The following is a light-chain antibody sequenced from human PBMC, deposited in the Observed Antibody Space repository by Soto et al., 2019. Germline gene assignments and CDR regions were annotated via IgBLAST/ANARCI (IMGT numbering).Light chain of an antibody. Sequence: QSVLTQPPSASGTPGQRVAISCSGSSPNIGSNFAYWYQHFPGTAPKLLILGNNQRPSGVPDRFSASKSGTSASLSISGLRLEYEDDYYCAAWDDSLKSVVFGGGTELTVL. CDR1: SPNIGSNF. V-gene: IGLV1-47*01. CDR3: AAWDDSLKSVV. CDR2: GNN. J-gene: IGLJ2*01.